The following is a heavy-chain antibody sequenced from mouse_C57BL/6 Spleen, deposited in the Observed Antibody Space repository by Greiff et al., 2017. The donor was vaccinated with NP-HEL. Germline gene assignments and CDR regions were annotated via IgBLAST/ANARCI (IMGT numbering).Heavy chain of an antibody. CDR1: GFTFSDYG. CDR3: ARSSSYYGSSYRFAY. D-gene: IGHD1-1*01. CDR2: ISSGSSTI. Sequence: DVQLVESGGGLVKPGGSLKLSCAASGFTFSDYGMHWVRQAPEKGLEWVAYISSGSSTIYYADTVKGRFTISRDNAKNTLFLQMTSRRSEDTAMYYCARSSSYYGSSYRFAYWGQGTLVTVAA. J-gene: IGHJ3*01. V-gene: IGHV5-17*01.